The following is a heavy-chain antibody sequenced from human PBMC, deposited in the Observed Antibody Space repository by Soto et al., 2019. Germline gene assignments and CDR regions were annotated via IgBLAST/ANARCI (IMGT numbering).Heavy chain of an antibody. CDR2: INAGNGNT. CDR1: GYTFTSYA. Sequence: ASVKVSCKASGYTFTSYAMHWGRQAPGQRLEWMGWINAGNGNTKYSQKFQGRVTITRDTSASTAYMELSSLRPEDTAVYYCAHGYSSGRLSDYWGQRTLVTVSS. V-gene: IGHV1-3*01. D-gene: IGHD6-19*01. CDR3: AHGYSSGRLSDY. J-gene: IGHJ4*02.